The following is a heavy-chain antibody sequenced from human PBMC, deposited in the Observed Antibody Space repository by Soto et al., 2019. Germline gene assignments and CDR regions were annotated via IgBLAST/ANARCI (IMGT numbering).Heavy chain of an antibody. CDR2: IYWDDDK. V-gene: IGHV2-5*02. J-gene: IGHJ4*02. CDR1: GFSLSTSGVG. CDR3: AHGIIAARLLPGGPPRRLFDY. D-gene: IGHD6-6*01. Sequence: SGPTLVNPTQTLTLTCTFSGFSLSTSGVGVGWIRQPPGKALEWLALIYWDDDKRYSPSLKSRLTITKDTSKNQVVLTMTNMDPVVTATYYCAHGIIAARLLPGGPPRRLFDYRGQGTLVTVSS.